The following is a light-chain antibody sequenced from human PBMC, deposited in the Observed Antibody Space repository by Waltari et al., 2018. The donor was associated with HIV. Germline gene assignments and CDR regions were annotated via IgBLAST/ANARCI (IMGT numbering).Light chain of an antibody. CDR1: QSVGSN. CDR3: QQYNNWPR. Sequence: EIVMTQSPATLSVSPGERATISCRTSQSVGSNLAWYQQKPGQAPRLLIYGASTRATGIPARFSGSGSGTEFTLTISSLQSEDFVVYYGQQYNNWPRFGQGTKVEIK. CDR2: GAS. V-gene: IGKV3-15*01. J-gene: IGKJ1*01.